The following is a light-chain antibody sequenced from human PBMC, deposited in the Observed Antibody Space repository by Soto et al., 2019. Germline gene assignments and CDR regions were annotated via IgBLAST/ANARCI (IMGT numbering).Light chain of an antibody. J-gene: IGLJ3*02. CDR1: SSNIGAGYD. V-gene: IGLV1-40*01. CDR2: GNS. Sequence: QPVLTQPPSGSGAPGQRVTISCTESSSNIGAGYDVHWYQQLPGTAPKLLIYGNSNRPSGVPDRFSGSKSGTSASLAITGLQAEDEADYYCQSYDSSLSGWVFGGGTKLTVL. CDR3: QSYDSSLSGWV.